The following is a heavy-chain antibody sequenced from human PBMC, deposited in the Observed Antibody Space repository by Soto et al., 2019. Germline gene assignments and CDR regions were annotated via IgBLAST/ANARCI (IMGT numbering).Heavy chain of an antibody. Sequence: ASVKVSCKASGYTFTGYYMHWVRQAPGQGLEWMGWINPNSGGTNYAQKFQGRVTMTRNTSISTAYMELSRLRSEDTAVYYCARLDCSSTSCHEGWFDPWGQGTLVTVSS. V-gene: IGHV1-2*02. J-gene: IGHJ5*02. CDR2: INPNSGGT. CDR3: ARLDCSSTSCHEGWFDP. D-gene: IGHD2-2*01. CDR1: GYTFTGYY.